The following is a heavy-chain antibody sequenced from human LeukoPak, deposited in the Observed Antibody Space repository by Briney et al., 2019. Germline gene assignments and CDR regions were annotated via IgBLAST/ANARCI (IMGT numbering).Heavy chain of an antibody. CDR3: ARDRFYGSGGMDV. CDR1: GFTFSSYG. V-gene: IGHV3-66*01. Sequence: GGSLRLSCAASGFTFSSYGMHWVRQAPGKGLEWVSVIYSGGSTYYADSVKGRFTISRDNSKNTLYLQMNSLRAEDTAVYYCARDRFYGSGGMDVWGQGTTVTDSS. CDR2: IYSGGST. D-gene: IGHD3-10*01. J-gene: IGHJ6*02.